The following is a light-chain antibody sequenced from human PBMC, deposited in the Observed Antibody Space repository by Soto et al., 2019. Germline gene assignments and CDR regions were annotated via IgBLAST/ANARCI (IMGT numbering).Light chain of an antibody. CDR1: QSVSNNY. Sequence: IVFTQSPATLSVSPGGRATLSCRSSQSVSNNYLAWYQQKPGQAPTLLIYGASIRAAGIPDRFSGSGSGTDFTLTIRRLEPDDFAVYYCQQYGSSPRTFGQGTKVDIK. CDR3: QQYGSSPRT. CDR2: GAS. V-gene: IGKV3-20*01. J-gene: IGKJ1*01.